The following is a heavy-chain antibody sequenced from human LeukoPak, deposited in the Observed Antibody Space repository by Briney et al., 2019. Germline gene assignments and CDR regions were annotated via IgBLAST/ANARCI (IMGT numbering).Heavy chain of an antibody. CDR3: AKNPRGYSGYEGSNFDY. D-gene: IGHD5-12*01. J-gene: IGHJ4*02. CDR2: IHSGGTI. CDR1: GFTLSDYY. V-gene: IGHV3-53*01. Sequence: GGSLRLSCAASGFTLSDYYMSWVRQAPGKGLEWVSLIHSGGTIYYTDSVKGRFTISRDNSKNTVYLQVNSLRAEDTAVYYCAKNPRGYSGYEGSNFDYWGQGTLVTVSS.